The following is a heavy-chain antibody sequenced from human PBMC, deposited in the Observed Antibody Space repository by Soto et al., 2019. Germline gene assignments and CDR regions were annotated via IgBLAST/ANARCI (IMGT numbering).Heavy chain of an antibody. Sequence: QVQLQESGPGLVKPSQTLSLTCTVSGGSISSGGYYWSWIRQHPGKGLEWIGYIYYSGSTYYNPSLKSRVTISVDTTKNQFSLKLSSVTAADTAVYYCASSVAVAVYRYWFDPWGQGTLVTVSS. J-gene: IGHJ5*02. CDR2: IYYSGST. CDR3: ASSVAVAVYRYWFDP. D-gene: IGHD6-19*01. CDR1: GGSISSGGYY. V-gene: IGHV4-31*03.